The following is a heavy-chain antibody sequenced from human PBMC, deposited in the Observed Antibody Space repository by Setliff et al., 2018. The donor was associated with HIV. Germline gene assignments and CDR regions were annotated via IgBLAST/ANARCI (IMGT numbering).Heavy chain of an antibody. CDR1: GSSISSLY. J-gene: IGHJ4*02. CDR2: IYFSGST. D-gene: IGHD6-13*01. V-gene: IGHV4-59*11. CDR3: ASSYSSSWSYFDY. Sequence: PSETLSLTCTVSGSSISSLYWTWIRQAPGKGLEWIGSIYFSGSTNYNPSLKSRVTISVDTSKNQFSLKLSSVTAADTAVYYCASSYSSSWSYFDYWGQGTLVTVSS.